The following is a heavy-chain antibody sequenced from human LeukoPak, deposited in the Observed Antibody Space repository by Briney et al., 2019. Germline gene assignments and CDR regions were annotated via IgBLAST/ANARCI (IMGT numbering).Heavy chain of an antibody. D-gene: IGHD1-1*01. V-gene: IGHV4-59*08. CDR1: GGSTSSYY. J-gene: IGHJ4*02. CDR3: ARHNFSRLGYFDY. Sequence: SETLSLTCTVPGGSTSSYYWSWIRQPPGKGLEWIGYIYYSGSTNYNPSLKSRVTISVDTSKKQFSLKLSSVTAADTAVYYCARHNFSRLGYFDYWGQGTLVTVSS. CDR2: IYYSGST.